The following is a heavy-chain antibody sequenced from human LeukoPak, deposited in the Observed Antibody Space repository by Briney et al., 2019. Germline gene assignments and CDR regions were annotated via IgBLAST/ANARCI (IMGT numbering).Heavy chain of an antibody. CDR3: ARTTEGGYSYGYFYYYMDV. V-gene: IGHV4-28*01. CDR2: IYYSGST. CDR1: GYSISSSNW. D-gene: IGHD5-18*01. Sequence: SETLSLTCAVSGYSISSSNWWGWIRQPPGKGLEWIGYIYYSGSTNYNPSLKSRVTMSVDTSKNQFSLKLSSVTAADTAVYYCARTTEGGYSYGYFYYYMDVWGKGTTVTISS. J-gene: IGHJ6*03.